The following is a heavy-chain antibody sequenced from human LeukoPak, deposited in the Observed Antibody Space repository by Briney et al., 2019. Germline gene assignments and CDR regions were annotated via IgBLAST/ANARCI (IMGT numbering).Heavy chain of an antibody. D-gene: IGHD2-2*01. J-gene: IGHJ6*03. Sequence: GGSLRLSCAASGFTFSSYSMNWVRQAPGKGLEWVSSISSSSSYIYYADSVKGRFTISRDNAKNSLYLQMNSLRAEDTAVYYCARVTLPAAMIGGFYYYYYMDVWGKGTTVTVSS. CDR1: GFTFSSYS. CDR2: ISSSSSYI. V-gene: IGHV3-21*01. CDR3: ARVTLPAAMIGGFYYYYYMDV.